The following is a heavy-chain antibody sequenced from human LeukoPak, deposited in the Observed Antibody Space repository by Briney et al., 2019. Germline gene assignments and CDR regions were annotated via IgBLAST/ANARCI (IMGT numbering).Heavy chain of an antibody. CDR3: ARVPPTVTTVFYYYYGMDV. V-gene: IGHV1-18*01. Sequence: ASVKVSCKASGYTFTSYGISWVRQAPGQGLEWMGWISAYNGNTNYAQKLQGRVTMTTDTSTSTAYMELRSLRSDDTAVYYCARVPPTVTTVFYYYYGMDVWGQGTTVTVSS. D-gene: IGHD4-17*01. J-gene: IGHJ6*02. CDR2: ISAYNGNT. CDR1: GYTFTSYG.